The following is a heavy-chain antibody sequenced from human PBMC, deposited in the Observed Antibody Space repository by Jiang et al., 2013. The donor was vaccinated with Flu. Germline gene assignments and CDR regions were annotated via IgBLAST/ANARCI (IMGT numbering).Heavy chain of an antibody. D-gene: IGHD6-6*01. CDR1: GGSFSGYY. CDR3: ARRYIAARPGYWFDP. V-gene: IGHV4-34*01. CDR2: INHSGST. Sequence: LLKPSETLSLTCAVYGGSFSGYYWSWIRQPPGKGLEWIGEINHSGSTNYNPSLKSRVTISVDTSKNQFSLKLSSVTAADTAVYYCARRYIAARPGYWFDPWGQGTLVTVSS. J-gene: IGHJ5*02.